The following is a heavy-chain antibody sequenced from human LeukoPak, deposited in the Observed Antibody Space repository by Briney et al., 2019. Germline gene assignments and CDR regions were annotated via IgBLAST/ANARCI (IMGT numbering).Heavy chain of an antibody. CDR3: AKEKRGVRGTFDY. CDR1: GFTFSSYA. CDR2: ISGSGGST. D-gene: IGHD3-10*01. J-gene: IGHJ4*02. Sequence: GGSLRLSCAASGFTFSSYAMSWVRQAPGKGLEWVLAISGSGGSTYYADSVKGRFTISRDNSKNTLYPQMNSLRAEDTAVYYCAKEKRGVRGTFDYWGQGTLVTVSS. V-gene: IGHV3-23*01.